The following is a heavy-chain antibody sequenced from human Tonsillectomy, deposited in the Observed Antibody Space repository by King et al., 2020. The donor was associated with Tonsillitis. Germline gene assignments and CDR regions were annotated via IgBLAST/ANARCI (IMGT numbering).Heavy chain of an antibody. D-gene: IGHD2/OR15-2a*01. CDR1: GGSFSGHY. Sequence: VQLQQWGAGLLKPSETLSLTCAVNGGSFSGHYWSWIRQPPGKGLEWIGDTNHRGSTTYNPSLKSRIAISVDTSRNQFSLKLSSVTAADTAVYYCARDPFCNDAVCQRGWFDSWGQGALVTVSA. CDR2: TNHRGST. CDR3: ARDPFCNDAVCQRGWFDS. V-gene: IGHV4-34*01. J-gene: IGHJ5*01.